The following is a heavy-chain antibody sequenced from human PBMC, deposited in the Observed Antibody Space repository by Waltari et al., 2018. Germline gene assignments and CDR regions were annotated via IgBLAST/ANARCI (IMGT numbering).Heavy chain of an antibody. V-gene: IGHV4-39*01. CDR3: ASSGGAARTFDY. J-gene: IGHJ4*02. CDR2: IYYSGTT. D-gene: IGHD6-6*01. Sequence: QLQLQESGPGLVKPSETLSLTCTVSGGSISSSSYYWGWIRQPPGKGLEWIGSIYYSGTTCDTRALNGLVHISPDTSQNQLSLKLMSVTPADTSEYYCASSGGAARTFDYWGQGTLVTVSS. CDR1: GGSISSSSYY.